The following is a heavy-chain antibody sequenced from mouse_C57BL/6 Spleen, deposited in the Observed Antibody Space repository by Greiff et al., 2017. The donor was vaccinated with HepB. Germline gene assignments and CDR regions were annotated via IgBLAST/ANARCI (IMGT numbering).Heavy chain of an antibody. Sequence: VQLQQSGAELMKPGASVKLSCKATGYTFTGYWIEWVKQRPGHGLEWIGEILPGSGSTNYNEKFKGKATFTADTSSNTAYMQLSSLTTEDSAIYYCAKRAYYSNWLFAYWGQGTLVTVSA. CDR2: ILPGSGST. D-gene: IGHD2-5*01. J-gene: IGHJ3*01. V-gene: IGHV1-9*01. CDR3: AKRAYYSNWLFAY. CDR1: GYTFTGYW.